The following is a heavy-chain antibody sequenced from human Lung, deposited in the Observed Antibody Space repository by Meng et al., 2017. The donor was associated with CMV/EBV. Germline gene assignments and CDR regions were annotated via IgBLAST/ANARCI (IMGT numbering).Heavy chain of an antibody. CDR3: ARYYHDSGDWRRDP. J-gene: IGHJ5*02. V-gene: IGHV4-61*01. CDR2: IYSIGSA. Sequence: SETLSLTCSVSGVSVSKNKYYWSWIRQPPGQGLEWLGYIYSIGSANYNPSFKSRVTISKDTSRNQFSLTLNSVTAADTAVYYCARYYHDSGDWRRDPWGQGTLVTVSS. CDR1: GVSVSKNKYY. D-gene: IGHD3-22*01.